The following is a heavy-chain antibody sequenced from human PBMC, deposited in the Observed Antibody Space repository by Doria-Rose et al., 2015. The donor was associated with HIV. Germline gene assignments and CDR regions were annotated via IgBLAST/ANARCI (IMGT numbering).Heavy chain of an antibody. J-gene: IGHJ4*02. Sequence: SGPVLVKPTETLTLTCTVSGVSLSSPGMGVSWIRQPPGKALEWLANTLSDDERYYKTSLKSRLTISRGTSKSQVVLTMTDMDPVDTATYYCARIKSSRWYHKYYFDFWGQGTLVIVSA. CDR1: GVSLSSPGMG. CDR3: ARIKSSRWYHKYYFDF. CDR2: TLSDDER. V-gene: IGHV2-26*01. D-gene: IGHD6-13*01.